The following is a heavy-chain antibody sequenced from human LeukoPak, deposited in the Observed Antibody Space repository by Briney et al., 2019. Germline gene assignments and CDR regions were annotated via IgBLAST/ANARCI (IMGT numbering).Heavy chain of an antibody. Sequence: PGCALSLSCAASGFTLSSYAMLLVGQAPGTGLEGGAIISYDGSNEHYADSVKGRFTISRDNSKTALYLQMNSLRAEDTAIYYCTRGRGCYSLDYWGRGTLVTVSS. CDR3: TRGRGCYSLDY. V-gene: IGHV3-30*04. J-gene: IGHJ4*02. CDR1: GFTLSSYA. CDR2: ISYDGSNE. D-gene: IGHD1-26*01.